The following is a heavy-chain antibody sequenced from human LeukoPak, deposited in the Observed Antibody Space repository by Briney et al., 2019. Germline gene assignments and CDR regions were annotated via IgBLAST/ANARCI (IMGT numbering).Heavy chain of an antibody. CDR3: ARESRYISSWYTDY. CDR1: GGSISSYY. Sequence: PSETLSLTCIVSGGSISSYYWSWLRQPAGKGLEWIGRIYTSGSTNYHPSLKSRVTMSVDTSKIQFSLKLSSVTAADTAVYYCARESRYISSWYTDYWGQGTLVTVSS. D-gene: IGHD6-13*01. J-gene: IGHJ4*02. V-gene: IGHV4-4*07. CDR2: IYTSGST.